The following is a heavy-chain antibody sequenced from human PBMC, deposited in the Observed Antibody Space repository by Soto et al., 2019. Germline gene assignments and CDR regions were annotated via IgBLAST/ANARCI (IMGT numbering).Heavy chain of an antibody. Sequence: QVQLVQSGAEVKKPGSSEKVSCKASGGTFSSYAISWVRQAPGQGREWMGGIVPIFGTANYAQKFQGRVTITADESTSTAYMELSSVRSEDTAVYYCARDPRGGSSGWYCLDYWGQGTLVTVSS. J-gene: IGHJ4*02. CDR2: IVPIFGTA. CDR3: ARDPRGGSSGWYCLDY. CDR1: GGTFSSYA. D-gene: IGHD6-19*01. V-gene: IGHV1-69*01.